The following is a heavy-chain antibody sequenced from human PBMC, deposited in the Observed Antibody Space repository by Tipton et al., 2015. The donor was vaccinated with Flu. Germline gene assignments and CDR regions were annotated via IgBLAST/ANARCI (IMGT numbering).Heavy chain of an antibody. D-gene: IGHD3-22*01. V-gene: IGHV4-59*01. J-gene: IGHJ6*02. CDR2: IYYSGST. CDR3: ARVDSSGYWASYYYYYGMDV. Sequence: LRLSCTVSGGSISSYYWSWIRQPPGKGLEWIGYIYYSGSTNYNPSLKSRVTISVDTSKNQFSLKLSSVTAADTAVYYCARVDSSGYWASYYYYYGMDVWGQGTTVTVSS. CDR1: GGSISSYY.